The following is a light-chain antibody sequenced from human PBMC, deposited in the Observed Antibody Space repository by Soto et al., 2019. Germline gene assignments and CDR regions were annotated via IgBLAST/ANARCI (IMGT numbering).Light chain of an antibody. J-gene: IGKJ5*01. V-gene: IGKV3D-15*01. Sequence: EIVMTQSPATLSVSPGERATLSCRASQSVSSNYLAWYQQKPGQAPRLLIYDASRGATGIPDRFSGGGSGTEFTLTISSLQSEDFAVYYCQQYNNWPITFGQGTRLEIK. CDR3: QQYNNWPIT. CDR2: DAS. CDR1: QSVSSN.